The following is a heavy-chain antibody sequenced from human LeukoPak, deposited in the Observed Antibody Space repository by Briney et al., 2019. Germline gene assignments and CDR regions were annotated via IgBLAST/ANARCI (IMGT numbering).Heavy chain of an antibody. CDR2: IKSDRSTT. CDR1: GFTFSSYW. CDR3: ARVVDTHFDY. J-gene: IGHJ4*02. D-gene: IGHD5-18*01. Sequence: PGGSLRLSCAASGFTFSSYWMHWVRQAPGKGLVWVSRIKSDRSTTTYADSAKGRFTISRDNAKNTLYLQMNSLRAEDTAVYYCARVVDTHFDYWGQGTLVTVSS. V-gene: IGHV3-74*01.